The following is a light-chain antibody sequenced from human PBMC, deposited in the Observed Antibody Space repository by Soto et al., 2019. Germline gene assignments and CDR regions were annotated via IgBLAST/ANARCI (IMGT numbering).Light chain of an antibody. Sequence: DIPMTQSPSTLSASVGDRVTITCRASQSISGSLAWYQQKPGKAPKLLIYEASNLKSGVPSRFSGSGSGTEYTLTISSLQPDYSASYYCQQYNGYWTCGQGTRVEIK. CDR3: QQYNGYWT. CDR2: EAS. V-gene: IGKV1-5*03. J-gene: IGKJ1*01. CDR1: QSISGS.